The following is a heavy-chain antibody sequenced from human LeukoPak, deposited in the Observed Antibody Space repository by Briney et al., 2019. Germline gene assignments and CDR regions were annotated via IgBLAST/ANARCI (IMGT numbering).Heavy chain of an antibody. V-gene: IGHV3-11*06. Sequence: PGGSLRLSCAASGFTFSDYYMSWIRQAPGKGLAWVSYISNSDSYTNYADSVRGRFTISRDNAKNPLYLQMNSLRAEDTAVYYCTRDRLFSEETTMINIDYWGQGTLVTVSS. CDR3: TRDRLFSEETTMINIDY. CDR1: GFTFSDYY. CDR2: ISNSDSYT. J-gene: IGHJ4*02. D-gene: IGHD5-18*01.